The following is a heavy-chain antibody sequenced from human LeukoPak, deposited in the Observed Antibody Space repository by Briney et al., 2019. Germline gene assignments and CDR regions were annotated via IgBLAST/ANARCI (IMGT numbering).Heavy chain of an antibody. CDR2: IPYDGSYK. J-gene: IGHJ4*02. CDR3: AKDLRWSGGTGY. D-gene: IGHD4-23*01. CDR1: GFPFSSFG. Sequence: GGSLRLSCVASGFPFSSFGMHWVRQAPGKGLEWVSFIPYDGSYKYYSDSVKGRVTISRDNSKNTLYLQMNSLRAEDTAAYYCAKDLRWSGGTGYWGQGTLVTVSS. V-gene: IGHV3-30*02.